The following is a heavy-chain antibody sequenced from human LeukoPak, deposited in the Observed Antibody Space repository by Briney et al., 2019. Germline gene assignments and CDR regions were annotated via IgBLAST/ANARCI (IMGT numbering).Heavy chain of an antibody. CDR3: AKKYSTGLDP. Sequence: GGSLRLSCAASGFTLGSYAMSWVRQAPGKGLEWVSGINGSGGSTYYTDSVKGRFTISRDNSKNTLYLQMNSLRAEDTAIYYCAKKYSTGLDPWGQGTLVTVSS. CDR2: INGSGGST. V-gene: IGHV3-23*01. CDR1: GFTLGSYA. D-gene: IGHD1-26*01. J-gene: IGHJ5*02.